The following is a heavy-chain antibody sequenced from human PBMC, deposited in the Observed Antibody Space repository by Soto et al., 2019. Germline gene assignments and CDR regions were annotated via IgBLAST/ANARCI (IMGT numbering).Heavy chain of an antibody. CDR1: GFTFSSYD. Sequence: QAGGSLRLSCAASGFTFSSYDMHWVRQATGKGLEWVSAIGTAGDPYYPGSVKGRFTISRENAKNSLYLQMNSLRAGDTAVYYCARGGTIAARDYYYYGMDVWGQGTTVTVSS. D-gene: IGHD6-6*01. V-gene: IGHV3-13*05. CDR2: IGTAGDP. J-gene: IGHJ6*02. CDR3: ARGGTIAARDYYYYGMDV.